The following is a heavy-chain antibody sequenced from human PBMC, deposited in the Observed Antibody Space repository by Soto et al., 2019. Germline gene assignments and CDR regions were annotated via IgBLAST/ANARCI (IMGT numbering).Heavy chain of an antibody. CDR2: IKQDGSEK. D-gene: IGHD2-15*01. V-gene: IGHV3-7*01. J-gene: IGHJ4*02. CDR1: GFTFSSHW. Sequence: GGSLRLSCAGSGFTFSSHWMSWVRQAPGKGLEWVANIKQDGSEKNYVDSVKGRFTISRDNAKNSLYLQMNSLRAEDTAVYYCARHADVADWGQGTLVTLSS. CDR3: ARHADVAD.